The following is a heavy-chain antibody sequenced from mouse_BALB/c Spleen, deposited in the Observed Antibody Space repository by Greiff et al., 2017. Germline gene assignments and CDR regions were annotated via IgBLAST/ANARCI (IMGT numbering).Heavy chain of an antibody. CDR1: GFTFSSYG. Sequence: DVKLVESGGDLVKPGGSLKLSCAASGFTFSSYGMSWVRQTPDKRLEWVATISSGGSYTYYPDSVKGRFTISRDNAKNTLYLQMSSLKSEDTAMYYCARGSPDFDDWGQGTTLTVSS. CDR3: ARGSPDFDD. J-gene: IGHJ2*01. V-gene: IGHV5-6*02. CDR2: ISSGGSYT.